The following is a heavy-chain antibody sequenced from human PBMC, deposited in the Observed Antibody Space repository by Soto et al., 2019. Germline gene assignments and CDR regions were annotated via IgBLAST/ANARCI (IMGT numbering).Heavy chain of an antibody. CDR3: ARVSMHSTTQPPGH. Sequence: EVQLVESGGGLVKPGGSLRLSCEASGFTFSIDSMSWVRQAPGKGLEWVSSISSSGTYIYYADSMKGRFTISRDDARNSLYLQMSSLRAEDTAVSYCARVSMHSTTQPPGHWGQGTLVNVSS. D-gene: IGHD1-1*01. J-gene: IGHJ4*02. CDR2: ISSSGTYI. CDR1: GFTFSIDS. V-gene: IGHV3-21*01.